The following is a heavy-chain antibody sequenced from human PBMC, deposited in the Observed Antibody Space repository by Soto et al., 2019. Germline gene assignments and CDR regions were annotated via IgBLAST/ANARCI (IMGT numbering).Heavy chain of an antibody. V-gene: IGHV3-21*01. CDR3: AREGSIESIAAFHDAFDI. CDR2: ISSSSSYI. Sequence: PGGSLRLSCAASGFTFSSYSMNWVRQAPGKGPEWVSSISSSSSYIYYADSVKGRFTISRDNAKNSLYLQMNSLRAEDTAVYYCAREGSIESIAAFHDAFDIWGQGTMVTVSS. D-gene: IGHD6-6*01. J-gene: IGHJ3*02. CDR1: GFTFSSYS.